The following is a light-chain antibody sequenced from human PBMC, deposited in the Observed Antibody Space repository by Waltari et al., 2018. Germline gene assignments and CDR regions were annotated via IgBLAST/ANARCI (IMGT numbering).Light chain of an antibody. CDR1: QSVSSN. Sequence: EIVMTQSPATLSVSPGERATPSCRAGQSVSSNFAWYQQKPGQAPRLLIYGASTRATGIPARFSGSGSGTEFTLTISSLQSEDFAVYYCQQYNNWPDTFGQGTKLEIK. V-gene: IGKV3-15*01. CDR2: GAS. J-gene: IGKJ2*01. CDR3: QQYNNWPDT.